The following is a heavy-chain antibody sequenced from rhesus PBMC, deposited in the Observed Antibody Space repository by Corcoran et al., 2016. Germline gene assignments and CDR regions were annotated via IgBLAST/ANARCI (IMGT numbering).Heavy chain of an antibody. D-gene: IGHD6-43*01. CDR2: SGGSRGIT. CDR1: GGSISGFY. J-gene: IGHJ4*01. CDR3: ARSQGVAAALDY. V-gene: IGHV4-165*02. Sequence: QVQLQESGPGLVKPSETLSLTYAVSGGSISGFYWNWIRQPPGKGLEWLGYSGGSRGITYYTPSLNSRVSISTATSKSHFSLQLRSVTAADTSMYYCARSQGVAAALDYWGQGVLGPVSS.